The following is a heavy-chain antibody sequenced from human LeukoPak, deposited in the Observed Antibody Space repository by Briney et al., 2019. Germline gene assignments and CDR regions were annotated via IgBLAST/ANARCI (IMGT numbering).Heavy chain of an antibody. D-gene: IGHD4-17*01. Sequence: PGGSLRLSCAASGFTFSSYAMSWVRQAPGKGLEWVSAISGSGGSTYYADSVKGRFTISRDNSKNTLYLQMNSLRAEDTAVYYCAKMGLLDGDYLAVFDYWGQGTLVTVSS. CDR2: ISGSGGST. J-gene: IGHJ4*02. V-gene: IGHV3-23*01. CDR3: AKMGLLDGDYLAVFDY. CDR1: GFTFSSYA.